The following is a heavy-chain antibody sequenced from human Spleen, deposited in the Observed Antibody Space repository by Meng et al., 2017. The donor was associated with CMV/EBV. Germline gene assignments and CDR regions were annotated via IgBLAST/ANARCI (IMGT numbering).Heavy chain of an antibody. D-gene: IGHD1-20*01. V-gene: IGHV1-46*01. CDR1: GYNFTKYY. J-gene: IGHJ6*02. CDR3: ARGLKYKWGERYIYGIDV. Sequence: ASVKVSCKASGYNFTKYYIHWVRQAPGQGLEWMAIVNCSGGNTNYAQKFQGRVTMTTDTSTTTVDMELSSLRSEDTAVYYCARGLKYKWGERYIYGIDVWGQGTTVTVSS. CDR2: VNCSGGNT.